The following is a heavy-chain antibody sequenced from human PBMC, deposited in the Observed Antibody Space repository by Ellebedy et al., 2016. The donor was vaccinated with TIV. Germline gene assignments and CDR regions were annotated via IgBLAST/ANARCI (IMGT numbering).Heavy chain of an antibody. CDR2: INHSGST. CDR3: ARHFDDWFDP. Sequence: SETLSLTCAVYGGSFSGYYWSWIRQPPGKGLEWIGEINHSGSTNYNPSLKSRVTISVDTSKNQFSLKLSSVTAADTAMYYCARHFDDWFDPWGQGTLVTVSS. J-gene: IGHJ5*02. D-gene: IGHD3-9*01. V-gene: IGHV4-34*01. CDR1: GGSFSGYY.